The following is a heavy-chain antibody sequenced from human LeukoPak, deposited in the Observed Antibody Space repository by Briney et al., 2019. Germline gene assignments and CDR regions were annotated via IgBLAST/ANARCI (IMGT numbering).Heavy chain of an antibody. V-gene: IGHV4-4*07. D-gene: IGHD2-21*02. CDR2: IYSTGST. CDR3: ARGPYCGGDCYFDS. J-gene: IGHJ4*02. CDR1: VGSITSYY. Sequence: SETLSLTSTVPVGSITSYYRSWIRQPARKRLERIGRIYSTGSTNYNPSLKSRVTMSVDTSKNLFSLKLTSVTAADTAVYYCARGPYCGGDCYFDSWGQGTLVTVSS.